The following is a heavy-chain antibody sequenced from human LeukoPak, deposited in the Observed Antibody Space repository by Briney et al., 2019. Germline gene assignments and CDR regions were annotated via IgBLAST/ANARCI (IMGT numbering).Heavy chain of an antibody. D-gene: IGHD3-22*01. V-gene: IGHV3-48*02. Sequence: GGSLRLSCAASGFTFSSYSMNWVRQAPGKGLEWVSYISSSSDTIYYADSVKGRFTISRDNAKRSLYLQMNSLRDEDTAVYYCAKDTTMIVVVPYFDYWGQGTLVTVSS. J-gene: IGHJ4*02. CDR2: ISSSSDTI. CDR1: GFTFSSYS. CDR3: AKDTTMIVVVPYFDY.